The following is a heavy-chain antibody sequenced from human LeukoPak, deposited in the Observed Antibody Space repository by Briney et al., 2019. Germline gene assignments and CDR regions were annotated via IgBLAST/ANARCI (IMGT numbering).Heavy chain of an antibody. J-gene: IGHJ4*02. V-gene: IGHV3-23*01. CDR1: GFTFANYA. CDR3: AKDQKSIAATGYDY. CDR2: ISGSGGST. D-gene: IGHD6-13*01. Sequence: GGSLRLSCAASGFTFANYAMSWVRQGPGKGLEWVSTISGSGGSTYYADSVKGRFTISRDNSKNTLFLQMNSLRADDAAVYFCAKDQKSIAATGYDYWGQGTLVTVSS.